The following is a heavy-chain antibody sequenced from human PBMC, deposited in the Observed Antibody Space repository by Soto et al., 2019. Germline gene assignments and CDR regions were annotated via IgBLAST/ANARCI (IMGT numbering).Heavy chain of an antibody. J-gene: IGHJ6*03. CDR1: GFTFSDHY. CDR2: IRDEAESDTT. V-gene: IGHV3-72*01. D-gene: IGHD1-26*01. Sequence: EVQLVESGGDLVQPGGSLRLSCAASGFTFSDHYVDWVRQAPGKGLEWVGRIRDEAESDTTEYAASVKGRFTISRDDSKNSLYLQMNSLKTEDTAVYYCAGSTMSSRMQGYYYFYMDVWGKGTTVAVSS. CDR3: AGSTMSSRMQGYYYFYMDV.